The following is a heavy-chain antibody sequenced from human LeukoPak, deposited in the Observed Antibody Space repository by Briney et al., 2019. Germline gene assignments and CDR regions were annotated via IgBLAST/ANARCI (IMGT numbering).Heavy chain of an antibody. V-gene: IGHV4-59*08. J-gene: IGHJ4*02. CDR1: GGSISSFA. CDR2: IFYTGTT. Sequence: SETLSLTCTVSGGSISSFAGSWIRQPPGKGLEWIGYIFYTGTTNYNPSLKSRVTISLDTSKNRISLKLTSVTAADTAVYYCARHGQQLELVRYYFDYWGQGILVTVSS. CDR3: ARHGQQLELVRYYFDY. D-gene: IGHD6-13*01.